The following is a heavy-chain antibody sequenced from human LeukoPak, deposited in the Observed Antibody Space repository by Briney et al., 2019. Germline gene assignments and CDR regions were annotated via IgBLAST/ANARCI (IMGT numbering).Heavy chain of an antibody. CDR2: IKQDGSEK. Sequence: GGSLRLSCAASGFTFSSYWMSWVRQAPGKGLEWVANIKQDGSEKYYVDSVKGRFTISRDNAKNSLYLQMNSLRAEDTAVYYYARDISIWSGYYTMGGNWFDPWGQGTLVTVPS. D-gene: IGHD3-3*01. CDR1: GFTFSSYW. CDR3: ARDISIWSGYYTMGGNWFDP. V-gene: IGHV3-7*01. J-gene: IGHJ5*02.